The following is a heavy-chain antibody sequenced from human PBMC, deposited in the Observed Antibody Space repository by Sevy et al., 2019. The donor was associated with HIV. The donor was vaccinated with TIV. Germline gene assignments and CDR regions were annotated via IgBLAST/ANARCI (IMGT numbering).Heavy chain of an antibody. CDR1: GGSISSYY. Sequence: SETLSLTCTVSGGSISSYYWIWIRQPPGKGLEWIGYIYYSGSTNYNPSLKSRVTISVDTSKNQFSLKLSSVTAADTAVYYCARAPGYSSSAFDYWGQGTLVTVSS. J-gene: IGHJ4*02. CDR2: IYYSGST. V-gene: IGHV4-59*01. CDR3: ARAPGYSSSAFDY. D-gene: IGHD6-13*01.